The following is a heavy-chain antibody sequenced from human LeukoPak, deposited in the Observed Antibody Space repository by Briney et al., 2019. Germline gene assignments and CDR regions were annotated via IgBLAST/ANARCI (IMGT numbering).Heavy chain of an antibody. Sequence: GASVKVSCKASGYTFTGYYMHWVRQAPGQGLEWMGWINPNSGGTNYAQKFRGWVTMTRDTSISTAYMELSRLRSDDTAVYYCAREVTPDYGMDVWGQGTTVTVSS. J-gene: IGHJ6*02. D-gene: IGHD4-23*01. CDR2: INPNSGGT. CDR3: AREVTPDYGMDV. V-gene: IGHV1-2*04. CDR1: GYTFTGYY.